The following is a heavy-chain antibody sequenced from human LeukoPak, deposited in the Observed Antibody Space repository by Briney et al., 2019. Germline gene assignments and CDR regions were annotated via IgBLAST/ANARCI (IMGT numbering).Heavy chain of an antibody. V-gene: IGHV3-48*03. D-gene: IGHD2-8*01. Sequence: WGSLRLSCAASGFTFNLYEMNWVRQAPGKGLEWLSYISSSGRTIYYADSVKGRFTISRDNAKNSLYLQMNSLRVEDTAVYYCVRGEYAGSNRGWNWFDPWGQGTLVTVSS. CDR2: ISSSGRTI. J-gene: IGHJ5*02. CDR1: GFTFNLYE. CDR3: VRGEYAGSNRGWNWFDP.